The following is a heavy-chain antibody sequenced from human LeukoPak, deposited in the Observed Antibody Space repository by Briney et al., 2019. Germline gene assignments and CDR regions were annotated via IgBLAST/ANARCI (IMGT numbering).Heavy chain of an antibody. CDR1: GFNFRKAW. Sequence: GGSLRLSCAASGFNFRKAWMSWVRQAPGKGLEWVGRIKSKTDGATTDYAAPVKGRFTISRDDSKNTLYLQMSSLKIEDTAVYYCTTGPDNGITMIRNYWGQGTLVTVSS. CDR3: TTGPDNGITMIRNY. V-gene: IGHV3-15*01. J-gene: IGHJ4*02. D-gene: IGHD3-10*01. CDR2: IKSKTDGATT.